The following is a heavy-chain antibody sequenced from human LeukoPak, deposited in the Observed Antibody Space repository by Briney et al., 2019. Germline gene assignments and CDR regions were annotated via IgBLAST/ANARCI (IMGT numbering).Heavy chain of an antibody. J-gene: IGHJ4*02. D-gene: IGHD1-26*01. CDR2: ISSGSTAI. CDR1: GFTFSSYS. V-gene: IGHV3-48*04. CDR3: AKESGGPGSSYQAFLDY. Sequence: GGSLRLSCAASGFTFSSYSMNWVRQAPGKGLEWVSYISSGSTAIYYADSVKGRFTISRDNAKNSLYLQMNSLRAEDLAVYFCAKESGGPGSSYQAFLDYWGQGTLVTVSS.